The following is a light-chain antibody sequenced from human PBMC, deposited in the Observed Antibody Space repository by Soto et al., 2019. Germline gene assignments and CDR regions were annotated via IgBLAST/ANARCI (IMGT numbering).Light chain of an antibody. CDR3: MQALQTPT. CDR1: QSLLHSNGHNY. V-gene: IGKV2-28*01. Sequence: DIVMTQSPLSLPVTPGEPASISCRSSQSLLHSNGHNYLDWYVQKPGQSPQLLIYLGSNRASGVPERFSGSGSGTDFTLKISRVEAEDVGVYYCMQALQTPTFGGGTKVEIK. CDR2: LGS. J-gene: IGKJ4*01.